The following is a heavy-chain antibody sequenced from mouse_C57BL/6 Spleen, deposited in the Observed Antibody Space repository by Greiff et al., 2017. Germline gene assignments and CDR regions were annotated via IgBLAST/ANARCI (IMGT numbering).Heavy chain of an antibody. CDR3: ARGEDYGGFAY. Sequence: VQLQQSGAELVKPGASVKISCKASGYAFSSYWMNWVKQRPGKGLEWIGQIYPGDGDTNYNGKFKGKATLTAEKSSSTAYMQLSSLTSEDSTVYFCARGEDYGGFAYWGQGTLVTVSA. D-gene: IGHD2-4*01. CDR2: IYPGDGDT. CDR1: GYAFSSYW. J-gene: IGHJ3*01. V-gene: IGHV1-80*01.